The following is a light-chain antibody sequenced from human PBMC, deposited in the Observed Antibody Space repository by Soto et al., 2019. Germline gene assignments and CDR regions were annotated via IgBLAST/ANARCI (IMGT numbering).Light chain of an antibody. Sequence: EILLTQSPGTLSLSPRERSTLSCMASQSISSSYLAWYQQKTGQAPRLLIYGPSSRATGIPERLSGSGYGTDLTITISRLETEDFAVYYCQQYGSHPITFGQGTRLEIK. V-gene: IGKV3-20*01. CDR2: GPS. CDR3: QQYGSHPIT. CDR1: QSISSSY. J-gene: IGKJ5*01.